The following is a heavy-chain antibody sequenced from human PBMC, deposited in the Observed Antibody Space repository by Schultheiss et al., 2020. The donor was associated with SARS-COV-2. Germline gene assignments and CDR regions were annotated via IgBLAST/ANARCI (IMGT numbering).Heavy chain of an antibody. CDR3: ARDRRSLGGYYFDY. Sequence: GGSLRLSCAASGFTFSSYGMHWVRQAPGKGLEWVAVIWYDGSNKYYADSVKGRFTISRDNSKNTLYLQMNSLRAEDTAVYYCARDRRSLGGYYFDYWGQGTLVTVSS. D-gene: IGHD4-23*01. CDR1: GFTFSSYG. J-gene: IGHJ4*02. V-gene: IGHV3-33*01. CDR2: IWYDGSNK.